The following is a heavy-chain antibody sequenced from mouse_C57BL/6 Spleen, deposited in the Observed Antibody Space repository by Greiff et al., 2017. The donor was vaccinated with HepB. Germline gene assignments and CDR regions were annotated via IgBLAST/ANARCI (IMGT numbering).Heavy chain of an antibody. CDR3: ARGAAQAYWYFDV. CDR2: IYPGDGDT. V-gene: IGHV1-82*01. Sequence: QVQLHQSGPELVKPGASVKISCKASGYAFSSSWMNWVKQRPGKGLEWIGRIYPGDGDTNYNGKFKGKATLTADKSSSTAYMQLSSLTSEDSAVYFCARGAAQAYWYFDVWGTGTTVTVSS. J-gene: IGHJ1*03. CDR1: GYAFSSSW. D-gene: IGHD3-2*02.